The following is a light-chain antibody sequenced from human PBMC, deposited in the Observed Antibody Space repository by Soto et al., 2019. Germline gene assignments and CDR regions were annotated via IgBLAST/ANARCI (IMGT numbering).Light chain of an antibody. J-gene: IGLJ1*01. CDR1: SSNIGSNT. V-gene: IGLV1-44*01. CDR2: SNN. CDR3: AAWDDSLNGYV. Sequence: QSVLTQPPPASGAPRRGGTLSCSGSSSNIGSNTVNWYQQLPGTAPKLLIYSNNQRPSGVPDRFSGSKSGTSASLAISGLQSEDEADYYCAAWDDSLNGYVFGTGTKVTVL.